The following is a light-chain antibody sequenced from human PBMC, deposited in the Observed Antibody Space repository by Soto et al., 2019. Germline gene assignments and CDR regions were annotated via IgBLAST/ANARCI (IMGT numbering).Light chain of an antibody. CDR2: RSD. Sequence: QSVLTQPPSASGTPGQRVTISCSGSRSTIGSNPVQWYRQLPGTAPQLLIYRSDQRPSGVPDRFSGSKSGTSASLTISGLPSEDEADYHCATWDDNVYGPVFGGGTQLTVL. CDR1: RSTIGSNP. V-gene: IGLV1-44*01. J-gene: IGLJ3*02. CDR3: ATWDDNVYGPV.